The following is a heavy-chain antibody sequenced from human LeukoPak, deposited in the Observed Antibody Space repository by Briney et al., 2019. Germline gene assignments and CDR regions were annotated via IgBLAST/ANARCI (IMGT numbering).Heavy chain of an antibody. D-gene: IGHD3-22*01. CDR2: IIPIFGIA. J-gene: IGHJ4*02. CDR1: GCTFSSYA. V-gene: IGHV1-69*04. Sequence: GASVKVSCKASGCTFSSYAISWVRQAPGQGLEWMGRIIPIFGIANYAQKFQGRVTITADKSTSTAYMELSSLRSEDTAVYYCAREKRYDSSGYSFDYWGQGTLVTVSS. CDR3: AREKRYDSSGYSFDY.